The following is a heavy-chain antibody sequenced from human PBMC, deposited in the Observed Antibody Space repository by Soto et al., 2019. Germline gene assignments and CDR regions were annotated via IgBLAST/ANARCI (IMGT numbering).Heavy chain of an antibody. D-gene: IGHD3-22*01. CDR1: GGTFSSYA. CDR2: IIPIFGTA. Sequence: QVQLVQSGAEVKKPGSSVKVSCKASGGTFSSYAINWVRQAPGQGLEWMGGIIPIFGTANYAQKFQGRVTITADESTSTAYMELSSLRSEDTAVYYCARSQGSYYYDSSGYRSWFDPWGQGTLVTVSS. V-gene: IGHV1-69*01. J-gene: IGHJ5*02. CDR3: ARSQGSYYYDSSGYRSWFDP.